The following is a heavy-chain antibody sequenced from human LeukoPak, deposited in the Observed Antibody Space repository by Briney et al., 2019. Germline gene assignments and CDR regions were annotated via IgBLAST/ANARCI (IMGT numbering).Heavy chain of an antibody. V-gene: IGHV3-21*04. CDR1: GFTFSSYS. CDR2: ISSSSSYI. Sequence: GGSLRLSCAASGFTFSSYSMNWVRQAPGKGLEWVSSISSSSSYIYYADSVKGRFTISRDNSKNTLYLQMNSLRAEDTAVYYCAKDGTAMVTNSFDYWGQGTLVTVSS. J-gene: IGHJ4*02. D-gene: IGHD5-18*01. CDR3: AKDGTAMVTNSFDY.